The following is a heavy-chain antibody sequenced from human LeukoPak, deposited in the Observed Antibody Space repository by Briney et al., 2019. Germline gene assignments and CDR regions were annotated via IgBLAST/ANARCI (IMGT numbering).Heavy chain of an antibody. V-gene: IGHV3-33*01. CDR1: GFTFSSYG. CDR2: IWYDGSNK. Sequence: GGSLRLSCAASGFTFSSYGMHWVRQAPGKGLEWVAVIWYDGSNKHYADSVKGRFTISRDNSKNTLYLQMNSLRAEDTAVYYCARLSLYGSSWQKDYWGQGTLVTVSS. J-gene: IGHJ4*02. D-gene: IGHD6-13*01. CDR3: ARLSLYGSSWQKDY.